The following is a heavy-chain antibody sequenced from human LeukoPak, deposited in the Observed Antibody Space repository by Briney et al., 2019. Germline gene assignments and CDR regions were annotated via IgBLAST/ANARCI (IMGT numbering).Heavy chain of an antibody. CDR2: INEDGSQK. CDR1: GFAFSTYW. J-gene: IGHJ4*02. V-gene: IGHV3-7*05. Sequence: GGSLRLSCAASGFAFSTYWMNWVRQAPGKGLEWVANINEDGSQKYYVESVKGRFTISRDNAKNSLYLQMNSLRADDTAVYYCARGIDYWGQGTLVTVSS. CDR3: ARGIDY.